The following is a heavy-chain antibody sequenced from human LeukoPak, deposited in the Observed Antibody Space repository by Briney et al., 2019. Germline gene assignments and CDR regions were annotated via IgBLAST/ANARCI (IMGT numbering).Heavy chain of an antibody. J-gene: IGHJ4*02. D-gene: IGHD6-13*01. Sequence: GGSLRLSRAASGFTFSSYSMSWVRQAPGEGLEWVSSTASSTKTYYADSVRGRFTISRDSAKNSLSLQMNSLRAEDTAVYYCARDQKAAAGIVDYWGQGTLVTVSS. CDR2: TASSTKT. V-gene: IGHV3-21*06. CDR3: ARDQKAAAGIVDY. CDR1: GFTFSSYS.